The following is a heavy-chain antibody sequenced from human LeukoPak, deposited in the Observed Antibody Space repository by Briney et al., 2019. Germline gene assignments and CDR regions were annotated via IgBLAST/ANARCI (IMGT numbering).Heavy chain of an antibody. CDR2: ISSSSTYI. V-gene: IGHV3-21*01. CDR1: GFTFSTYT. Sequence: EGSLRLSCAASGFTFSTYTMNWVRQAPGKGLEWVSSISSSSTYIYYADSVRGRFTISRDNAKNSLYLQMNSLRAEDTAVYYCAREERYYYGSGSSTVYGMDVWGKGTTVTVSS. CDR3: AREERYYYGSGSSTVYGMDV. J-gene: IGHJ6*04. D-gene: IGHD3-10*01.